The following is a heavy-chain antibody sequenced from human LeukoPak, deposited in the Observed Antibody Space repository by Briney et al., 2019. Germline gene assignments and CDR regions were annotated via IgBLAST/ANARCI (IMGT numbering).Heavy chain of an antibody. V-gene: IGHV4-38-2*02. CDR3: ARGPSVAAHLDY. CDR2: IYHHGAT. D-gene: IGHD5-12*01. Sequence: TSETLSLTCTVSGASISSGRYWGWIRQPPGKGLEWIGEIYHHGATNYNPSLKSRVTLSVDKSKNQFSLELSSVTAADTAVYYCARGPSVAAHLDYWGQGTLVTVSS. CDR1: GASISSGRY. J-gene: IGHJ4*02.